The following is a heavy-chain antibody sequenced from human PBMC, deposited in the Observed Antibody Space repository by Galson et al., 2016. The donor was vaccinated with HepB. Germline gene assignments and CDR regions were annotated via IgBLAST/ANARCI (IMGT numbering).Heavy chain of an antibody. D-gene: IGHD1-14*01. J-gene: IGHJ4*02. Sequence: SLRLSCAASGFIFSSSVMGWVRQAPGKGLEWVSVTSNLVGSTYYADSVKGRFTISRDNSKNTVYLQMNNLRAEDTAVYYCAKASGYNHAWFTHWGQGTLVTVSS. V-gene: IGHV3-23*01. CDR1: GFIFSSSV. CDR3: AKASGYNHAWFTH. CDR2: TSNLVGST.